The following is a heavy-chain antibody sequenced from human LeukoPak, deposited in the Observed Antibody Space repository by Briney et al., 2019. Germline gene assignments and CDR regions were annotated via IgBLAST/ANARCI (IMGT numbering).Heavy chain of an antibody. CDR3: ARATQGSWGMDV. V-gene: IGHV3-33*01. Sequence: GRSLRLSCVASGXIFSSYGMHWVRQAPGKGLEWAAVVWYDGSNKQYADSVKGRFTISRDNSKNTPYLQMNSLRAEDTAVYYCARATQGSWGMDVWGQGTTVTVSS. J-gene: IGHJ6*02. CDR2: VWYDGSNK. D-gene: IGHD3-10*01. CDR1: GXIFSSYG.